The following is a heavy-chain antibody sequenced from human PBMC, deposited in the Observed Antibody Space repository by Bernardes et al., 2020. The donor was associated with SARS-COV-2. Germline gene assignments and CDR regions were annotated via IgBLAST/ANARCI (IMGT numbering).Heavy chain of an antibody. CDR2: ISSSSSYI. J-gene: IGHJ4*02. V-gene: IGHV3-21*01. D-gene: IGHD6-13*01. CDR3: ARGDSSSWYWSHGYFDY. CDR1: GFTFSSYS. Sequence: LRLSCAASGFTFSSYSMNWVRQAPGKGLEWVSSISSSSSYIYYADSVKGRFTISRDNAKNSLYLQMNSLRAEDTAVYYCARGDSSSWYWSHGYFDYWGQGTLVTVSS.